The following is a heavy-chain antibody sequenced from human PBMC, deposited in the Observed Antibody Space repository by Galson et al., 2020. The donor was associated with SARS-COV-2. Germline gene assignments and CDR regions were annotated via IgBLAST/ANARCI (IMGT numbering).Heavy chain of an antibody. V-gene: IGHV2-5*01. CDR2: IYWNTDK. CDR1: GFSLSTTGVG. J-gene: IGHJ4*02. Sequence: SGPTLVKPTQTLTLTCTFSGFSLSTTGVGVGWIRQPPGKALEWLALIYWNTDKRYSPSLKSRLTIARDTSRDQVVLTMTNMDPIDTATYYCAHRRVEWGYWGLFDFWGPGILVTVSS. D-gene: IGHD2-15*01. CDR3: AHRRVEWGYWGLFDF.